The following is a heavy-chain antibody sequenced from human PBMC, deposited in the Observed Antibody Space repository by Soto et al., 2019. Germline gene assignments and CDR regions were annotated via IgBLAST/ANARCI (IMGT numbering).Heavy chain of an antibody. CDR1: GFTFTSHV. D-gene: IGHD3-16*01. V-gene: IGHV3-23*01. CDR2: IGGSGGST. J-gene: IGHJ4*02. CDR3: AKGWGDG. Sequence: EVQVLESGGGLVQPGGSLRLSCAASGFTFTSHVMSWVRQAPGKGLEWVSSIGGSGGSTYYADSVKGRFTVSRDNSKSPQYLLMNSLRVEDTAVYYCAKGWGDGWGQGTLVTVSS.